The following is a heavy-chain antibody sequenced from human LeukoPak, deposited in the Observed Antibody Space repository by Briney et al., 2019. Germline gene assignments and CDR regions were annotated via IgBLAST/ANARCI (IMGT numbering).Heavy chain of an antibody. CDR1: GFTFSTYA. CDR3: ASDPATSSYYSYYYMDV. D-gene: IGHD6-6*01. Sequence: GGSLRLSCVASGFTFSTYAMNWVRQAPGKGLEWVSFVSPSGTYIYYADSVKDRFTISRDNAKNSLYLQMYSLRAEDTAVYYCASDPATSSYYSYYYMDVWGKGTTVTVSS. V-gene: IGHV3-21*01. CDR2: VSPSGTYI. J-gene: IGHJ6*03.